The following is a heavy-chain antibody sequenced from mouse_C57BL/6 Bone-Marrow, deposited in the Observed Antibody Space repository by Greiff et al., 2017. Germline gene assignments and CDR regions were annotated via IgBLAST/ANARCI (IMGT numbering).Heavy chain of an antibody. J-gene: IGHJ2*01. D-gene: IGHD2-4*01. Sequence: EVQLQQSGPELVKPGASVKISCKASGYTFTDYYMNWVKQSHGKSLEWIRDINPNNGGTSYNQKFKGKATLTVDKSSSTAYMELRSLTSEDSAVYYCARGYDYDDYWGQGTTLTVSS. CDR1: GYTFTDYY. V-gene: IGHV1-26*01. CDR3: ARGYDYDDY. CDR2: INPNNGGT.